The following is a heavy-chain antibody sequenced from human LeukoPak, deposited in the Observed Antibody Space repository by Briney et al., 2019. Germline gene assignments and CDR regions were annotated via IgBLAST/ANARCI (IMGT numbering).Heavy chain of an antibody. V-gene: IGHV3-48*03. CDR1: GFIFSSYA. CDR3: ARGWSGNY. Sequence: GGSLRLSCAASGFIFSSYAMKWVRQAPGNGLEWVSYIGSSGSNIHYADSVKGRFTISRDNARNSLFLQMNSLRVEDTAVYYCARGWSGNYWGQGTLVTVSS. D-gene: IGHD3-3*01. CDR2: IGSSGSNI. J-gene: IGHJ4*02.